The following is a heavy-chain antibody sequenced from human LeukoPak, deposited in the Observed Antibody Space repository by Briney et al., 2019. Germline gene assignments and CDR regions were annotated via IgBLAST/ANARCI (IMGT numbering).Heavy chain of an antibody. J-gene: IGHJ3*02. CDR2: VYGDGST. CDR1: GFTVSSSY. CDR3: ARLYDASAYGAFDI. V-gene: IGHV3-66*02. Sequence: GGSLRLSCEASGFTVSSSYMGWVRQAPGKGLEWVSVVYGDGSTYYPDSVKGRFPISRDNSQNTLYHQMDSLRAEDKAVYYCARLYDASAYGAFDIWGQGTRVTVSS. D-gene: IGHD3-22*01.